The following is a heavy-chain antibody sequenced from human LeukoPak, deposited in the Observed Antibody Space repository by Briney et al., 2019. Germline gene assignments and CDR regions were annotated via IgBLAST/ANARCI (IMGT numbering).Heavy chain of an antibody. CDR1: GFTLSGYW. D-gene: IGHD6-13*01. V-gene: IGHV3-74*01. CDR3: ARIGSNAALDY. CDR2: INSDGTNT. J-gene: IGHJ4*02. Sequence: GGPLRLSCAASGFTLSGYWMHWVRQAPGKGLVWVSHINSDGTNTRYADSVKGRFTISRDNARNTLYLQMRSLRADDTAVYYCARIGSNAALDYWGQGALVTVSS.